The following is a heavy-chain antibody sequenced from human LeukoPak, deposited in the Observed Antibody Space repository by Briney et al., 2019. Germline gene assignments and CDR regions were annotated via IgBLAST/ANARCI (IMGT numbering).Heavy chain of an antibody. V-gene: IGHV4-31*03. J-gene: IGHJ4*02. CDR2: IYYSGST. CDR3: AGGEYGGRVPAAIDY. CDR1: GGSISSGGYY. Sequence: SETLSLTCTVSGGSISSGGYYWSWIRQHPGKGLEWIGYIYYSGSTYYNPSLKSRVTISVDTSKNQFSLKLSSVTAADTAGYYCAGGEYGGRVPAAIDYWGQGTLVTVSS. D-gene: IGHD2-2*01.